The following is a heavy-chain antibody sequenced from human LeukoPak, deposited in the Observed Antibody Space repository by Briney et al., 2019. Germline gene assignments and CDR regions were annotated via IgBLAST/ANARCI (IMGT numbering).Heavy chain of an antibody. D-gene: IGHD2-2*02. J-gene: IGHJ3*02. Sequence: SETLSLTCTVSGGSISSYYWSWIRQPAGKGLEWIGRIYTSGSTNYNPSLKSRVTMSVDTSKNQFSLKLSSVTAADTAVYYCARSLGYCSSTSCYSAFDIWGKGTMVTVSS. CDR1: GGSISSYY. CDR2: IYTSGST. CDR3: ARSLGYCSSTSCYSAFDI. V-gene: IGHV4-4*07.